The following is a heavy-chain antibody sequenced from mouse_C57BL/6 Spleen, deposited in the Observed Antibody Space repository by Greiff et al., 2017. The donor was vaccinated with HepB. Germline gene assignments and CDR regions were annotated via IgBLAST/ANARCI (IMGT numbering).Heavy chain of an antibody. Sequence: VQLKESGGGLVKPGGSLKLSCAASGFTFSSYAMSWVRQTPEKRLEWVATISDGGSYTYYPDNVKGRFTISRDNAKNNLYLQMSHLKSEDTAMYYCARGALTAPFAYWGQGTLVTVSA. V-gene: IGHV5-4*01. J-gene: IGHJ3*01. CDR3: ARGALTAPFAY. CDR1: GFTFSSYA. D-gene: IGHD1-2*01. CDR2: ISDGGSYT.